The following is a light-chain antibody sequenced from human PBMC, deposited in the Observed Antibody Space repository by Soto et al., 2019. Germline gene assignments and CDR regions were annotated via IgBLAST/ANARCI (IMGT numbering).Light chain of an antibody. CDR2: EVS. V-gene: IGLV2-14*01. J-gene: IGLJ1*01. Sequence: QSVLTQPASVSGSPGQSITISCTGTSSDVGAYDYVSWYQHYPGKAPKLIIYEVSYRPSGVSVRFSGSKSVNTASLTISGLQADDEADYYCCSYTSSSTYVFRTGTKVTVL. CDR3: CSYTSSSTYV. CDR1: SSDVGAYDY.